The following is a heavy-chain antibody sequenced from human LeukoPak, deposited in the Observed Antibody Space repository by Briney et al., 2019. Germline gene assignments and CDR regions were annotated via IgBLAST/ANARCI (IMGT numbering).Heavy chain of an antibody. CDR2: IYYSGST. CDR1: GGSISSSSYY. J-gene: IGHJ4*02. Sequence: SETLSLTCTVSGGSISSSSYYWGWIRQPPGKGLEWIGSIYYSGSTYYNPSLKSRVTISVDTSKNQFSLKLSSVTAADTAVYYCARREYPRKYYFDFWGQGTLVTVSS. D-gene: IGHD2/OR15-2a*01. CDR3: ARREYPRKYYFDF. V-gene: IGHV4-39*01.